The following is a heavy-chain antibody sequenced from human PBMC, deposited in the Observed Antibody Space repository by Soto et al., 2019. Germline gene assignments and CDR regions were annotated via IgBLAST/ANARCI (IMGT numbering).Heavy chain of an antibody. D-gene: IGHD3-22*01. CDR2: IGGSGGGT. Sequence: PVGSLRLSCAASGFTFSIYAMSWVRQAPGKGLEWVSTIGGSGGGTSYADFVRGRFTISRDNSKNTLYLQMNSLRAEDTAVYYCAKDAPGSGWLSDYWGQGTLVTVSS. CDR3: AKDAPGSGWLSDY. V-gene: IGHV3-23*01. CDR1: GFTFSIYA. J-gene: IGHJ4*02.